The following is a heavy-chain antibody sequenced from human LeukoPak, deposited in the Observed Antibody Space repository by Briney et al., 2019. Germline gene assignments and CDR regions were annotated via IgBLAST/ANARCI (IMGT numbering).Heavy chain of an antibody. CDR3: ASTTLDRTYYYYYMDV. Sequence: GGSLRLSCAASGFTVSSNYMSWVRQAPGRGLEWVSVIYRGGSTYYADPVKGRFTISRENPKTTLYLQMNSLRAEDTAVYYCASTTLDRTYYYYYMDVWGKGTTVTVSS. D-gene: IGHD3/OR15-3a*01. J-gene: IGHJ6*03. V-gene: IGHV3-66*02. CDR2: IYRGGST. CDR1: GFTVSSNY.